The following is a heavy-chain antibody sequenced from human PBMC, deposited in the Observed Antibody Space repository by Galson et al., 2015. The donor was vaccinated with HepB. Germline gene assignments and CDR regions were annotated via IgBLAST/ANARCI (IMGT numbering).Heavy chain of an antibody. D-gene: IGHD6-13*01. CDR1: GFTFSSYA. CDR2: ISGSGGST. Sequence: SLRLSCAASGFTFSSYAMSWVRQTPGKGLEWVSAISGSGGSTFYADSVRGRFTISRDNSKNTLYLQMNSLRAEDTALYYCAKDRGIVGSGTQGYFQHWGQGTLVTVSS. V-gene: IGHV3-23*01. CDR3: AKDRGIVGSGTQGYFQH. J-gene: IGHJ1*01.